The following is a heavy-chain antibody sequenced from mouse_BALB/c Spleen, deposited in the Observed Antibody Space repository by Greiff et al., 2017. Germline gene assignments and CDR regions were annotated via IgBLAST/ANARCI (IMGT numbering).Heavy chain of an antibody. V-gene: IGHV5-4*02. J-gene: IGHJ3*01. D-gene: IGHD2-1*01. Sequence: EVMLVESGGGLVKPGGSLKLSCAASGFTFSDYYMYWVRQTPEKRLGWVATISDGGSYTYYPDSVKGRFTISRDNAKNNLYLQMSSLKSEDTAMYYCAREYGRRPWFAYWGQGTLVTVSA. CDR3: AREYGRRPWFAY. CDR1: GFTFSDYY. CDR2: ISDGGSYT.